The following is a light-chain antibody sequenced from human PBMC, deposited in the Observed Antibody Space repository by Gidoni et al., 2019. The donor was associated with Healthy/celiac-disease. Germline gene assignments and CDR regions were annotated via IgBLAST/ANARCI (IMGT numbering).Light chain of an antibody. V-gene: IGKV4-1*01. CDR1: QSVLYSSNNKNY. J-gene: IGKJ2*01. CDR3: QQYYSTPYT. CDR2: WAS. Sequence: VMTQSPDSLAVSLGERATINCKSSQSVLYSSNNKNYLAWYQQKPGQPPKLLIYWASTRESGVPDRFSGSGSGTDFTLTISSLQAEDVAVYYCQQYYSTPYTFGQGTKLEIK.